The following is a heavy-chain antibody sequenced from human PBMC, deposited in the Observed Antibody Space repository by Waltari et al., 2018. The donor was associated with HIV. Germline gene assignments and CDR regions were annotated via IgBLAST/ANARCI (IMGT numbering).Heavy chain of an antibody. Sequence: QVQLQESGPGLVKPSETLSLTCSVSGYSIESGYYCGWIRKPPGKALEWIGSSLHSGNTYYNPSLKSRLTISLDTSKNQVSLKLSSVTAADTAVYYCASGSRRGHSHGIDYWGQGTLVTVSS. CDR1: GYSIESGYY. J-gene: IGHJ4*02. CDR2: SLHSGNT. CDR3: ASGSRRGHSHGIDY. D-gene: IGHD5-18*01. V-gene: IGHV4-38-2*01.